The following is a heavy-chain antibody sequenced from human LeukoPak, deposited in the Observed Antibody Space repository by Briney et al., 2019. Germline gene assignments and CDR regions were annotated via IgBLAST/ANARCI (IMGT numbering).Heavy chain of an antibody. D-gene: IGHD2-21*01. V-gene: IGHV4-38-2*02. CDR3: ARGDCSGSICYSPMDV. CDR1: GYSINSGYY. Sequence: SETLSLTCTVSGYSINSGYYWVWIRQPPGQGLEWIGSIYRTGSTNYNPSLKSRVTISVDTSKNQFSLKVSSVTAADTAVYYCARGDCSGSICYSPMDVWGTGTTVTVSS. J-gene: IGHJ6*03. CDR2: IYRTGST.